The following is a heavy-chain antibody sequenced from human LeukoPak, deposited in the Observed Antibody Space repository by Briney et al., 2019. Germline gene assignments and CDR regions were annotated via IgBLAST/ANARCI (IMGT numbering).Heavy chain of an antibody. D-gene: IGHD6-13*01. CDR2: INHSAST. CDR3: ARRGAAGKESAAVKQ. V-gene: IGHV4-34*01. J-gene: IGHJ4*02. Sequence: SETLSLTCAVYGVSVSGYYWSWIRQPPGKGLEWSGEINHSASTNYNPSLKSRVTISVDTSKNQFSLKLSSVTAADTAVYYYARRGAAGKESAAVKQWGQGTLVTVSS. CDR1: GVSVSGYY.